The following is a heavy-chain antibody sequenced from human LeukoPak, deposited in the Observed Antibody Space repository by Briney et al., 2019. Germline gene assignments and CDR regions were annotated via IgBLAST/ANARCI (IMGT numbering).Heavy chain of an antibody. D-gene: IGHD1-1*01. CDR1: GFTFSTYA. J-gene: IGHJ4*02. Sequence: GGSLRLSCAASGFTFSTYAMSWVRQAPGKGLEWGSAIFGNGRTTYSADSVKGRFAISRDNSKNTLYLQMNSLRAEDTAVYYCARGRYDWNDVGYFDYWGQGTLVSVSS. V-gene: IGHV3-23*01. CDR3: ARGRYDWNDVGYFDY. CDR2: IFGNGRTT.